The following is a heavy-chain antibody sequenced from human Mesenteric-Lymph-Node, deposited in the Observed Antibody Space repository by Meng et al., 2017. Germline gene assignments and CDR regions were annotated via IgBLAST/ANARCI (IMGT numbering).Heavy chain of an antibody. CDR1: GYTLTELS. J-gene: IGHJ6*02. V-gene: IGHV1-24*01. CDR3: ARDREYSSSSENYYYYDMDV. D-gene: IGHD6-6*01. Sequence: ASVKVSCKVSGYTLTELSMHWVRQAPGKGLEWMGGFDPEDGETIYAQKFQGRVTMTEDTSTDTAYMELSSLRSEDTAVYYCARDREYSSSSENYYYYDMDVWGQGTTVTVSS. CDR2: FDPEDGET.